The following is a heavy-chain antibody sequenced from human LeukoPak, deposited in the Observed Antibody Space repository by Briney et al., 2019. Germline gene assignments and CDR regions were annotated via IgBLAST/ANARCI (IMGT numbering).Heavy chain of an antibody. CDR3: AKILLWFGELSAPFDY. CDR1: GFTFSSYG. J-gene: IGHJ4*02. D-gene: IGHD3-10*01. Sequence: AGGSLRLSCAASGFTFSSYGMSWVRQAPGKGLEWVSAISGSGGSIYYADSVKGRFTISRDNSKNTLYLQMNNLRAEDTAVYYCAKILLWFGELSAPFDYWGQGTLVTVSS. CDR2: ISGSGGSI. V-gene: IGHV3-23*01.